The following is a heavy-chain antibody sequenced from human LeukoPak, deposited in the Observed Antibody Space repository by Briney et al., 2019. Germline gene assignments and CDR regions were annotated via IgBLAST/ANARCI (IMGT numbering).Heavy chain of an antibody. J-gene: IGHJ4*02. CDR3: ARDRCSRTNCYLFDY. CDR1: EFTLSSYA. D-gene: IGHD2-2*01. Sequence: PGGSLRLSCVASEFTLSSYAMNWVRQAPGKGLEGVSGVSGSGGSTNYTDSVKGRFTISRDSSKSTLYLQMNSLGAEDTAVYYCARDRCSRTNCYLFDYWGQGSLVTVSS. CDR2: VSGSGGST. V-gene: IGHV3-23*01.